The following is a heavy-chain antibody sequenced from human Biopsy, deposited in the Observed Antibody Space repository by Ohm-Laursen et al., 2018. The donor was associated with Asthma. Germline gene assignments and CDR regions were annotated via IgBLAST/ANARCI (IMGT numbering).Heavy chain of an antibody. V-gene: IGHV3-30*19. J-gene: IGHJ6*02. Sequence: SLRLSCAASGFTFSHYGMHWVRQAPGKGLEWIAVIPFDGKNKYYGDSVQGRLTVSRDNSNNTLFLQMNRLRGEDSALYFCARDQRYKVQGPFFYGMDVWGQGTTVTVSS. CDR2: IPFDGKNK. CDR1: GFTFSHYG. CDR3: ARDQRYKVQGPFFYGMDV. D-gene: IGHD1-14*01.